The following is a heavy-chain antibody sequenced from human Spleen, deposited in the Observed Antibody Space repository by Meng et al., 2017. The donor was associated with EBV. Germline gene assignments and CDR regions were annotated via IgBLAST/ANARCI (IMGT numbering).Heavy chain of an antibody. Sequence: QVQLQQWGAGLLKPSETLSLTCAVYGGSFSGYYWSWIRQPPGKGLEWIGEINHSGSTNYNPSLKSRVTISVDTSKNQFSLKLSSVTAADTAVYYCAREGYSYGKGAHDYWGQGTLVTVS. V-gene: IGHV4-34*01. D-gene: IGHD5-18*01. CDR1: GGSFSGYY. CDR3: AREGYSYGKGAHDY. CDR2: INHSGST. J-gene: IGHJ4*02.